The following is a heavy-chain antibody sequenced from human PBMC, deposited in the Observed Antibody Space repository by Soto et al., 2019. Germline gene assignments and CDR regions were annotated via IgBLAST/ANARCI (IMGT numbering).Heavy chain of an antibody. D-gene: IGHD5-18*01. CDR1: GGTFSSYA. CDR3: ASVDTAMVHSAPRY. J-gene: IGHJ4*02. V-gene: IGHV1-46*01. CDR2: INPSGGST. Sequence: ASVKVSCKASGGTFSSYAISWVRQAPGQGLEWMGGINPSGGSTSYAQKFQGRVTMTRDTSTSTVYMELSSLRSEDTAVYYCASVDTAMVHSAPRYWGQGTLVTVSS.